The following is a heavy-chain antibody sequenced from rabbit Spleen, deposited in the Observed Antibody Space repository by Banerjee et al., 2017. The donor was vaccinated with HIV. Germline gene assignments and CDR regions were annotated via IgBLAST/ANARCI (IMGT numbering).Heavy chain of an antibody. D-gene: IGHD1-1*01. J-gene: IGHJ6*01. CDR2: IDTGSSGFT. V-gene: IGHV1S40*01. CDR1: GVSFSSSSY. CDR3: ARDTSSSFSSYGMDL. Sequence: QSLEESGGDLVKPGASLTLTCTASGVSFSSSSYMCWVRQAPGKGLEWIACIDTGSSGFTYFATWAKGRFTCSKTSSTTVILQMTRLTAADTATYFCARDTSSSFSSYGMDLWGPGTLVTVS.